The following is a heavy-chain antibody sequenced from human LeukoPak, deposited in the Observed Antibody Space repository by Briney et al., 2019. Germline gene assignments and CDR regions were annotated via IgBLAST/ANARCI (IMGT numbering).Heavy chain of an antibody. CDR1: GYTFTSYG. Sequence: ASVKDSCKASGYTFTSYGISWVRQAPGQGLEWMGWISAYNGNTNYAQKLQGRVTMTTDTSTSTAYMELRSLRSDDTAVYYCARDGIAVAGKGVFDYWGQGTLVTVSS. CDR2: ISAYNGNT. V-gene: IGHV1-18*01. D-gene: IGHD6-19*01. J-gene: IGHJ4*02. CDR3: ARDGIAVAGKGVFDY.